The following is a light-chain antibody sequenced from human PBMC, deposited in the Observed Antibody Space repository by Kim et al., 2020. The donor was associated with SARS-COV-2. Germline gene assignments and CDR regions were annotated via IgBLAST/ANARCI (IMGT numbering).Light chain of an antibody. CDR3: ATWDDTLSAWV. Sequence: GQRAPNSGSGNSSNIGSNYVYWYQLLPGTAPKLLIYSNDQRPSGVPDRFSGSKSGTSASLAISGLRSEDEADYSCATWDDTLSAWVFGGGTKVTVL. J-gene: IGLJ3*02. CDR2: SND. V-gene: IGLV1-47*02. CDR1: SSNIGSNY.